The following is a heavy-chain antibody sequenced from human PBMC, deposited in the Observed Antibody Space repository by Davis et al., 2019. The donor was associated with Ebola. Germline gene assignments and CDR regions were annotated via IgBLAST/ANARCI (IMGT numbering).Heavy chain of an antibody. V-gene: IGHV3-11*01. CDR2: ISSSGSTI. CDR1: GFTFSDYY. D-gene: IGHD3-16*01. CDR3: ALRDYYYGMDV. J-gene: IGHJ6*02. Sequence: GESLKISCAASGFTFSDYYMSWIRQAPGKGLEWVSYISSSGSTIYYADSVKGRFTISRDNAKNSLYLQMNSLRAEDTAVHYCALRDYYYGMDVWGQGTTVTVSS.